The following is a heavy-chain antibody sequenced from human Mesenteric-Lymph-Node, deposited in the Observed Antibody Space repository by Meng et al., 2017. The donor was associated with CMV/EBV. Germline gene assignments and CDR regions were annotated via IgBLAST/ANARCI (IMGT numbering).Heavy chain of an antibody. CDR3: AGGIAAAGSRWFDP. CDR1: GGTFSSYT. J-gene: IGHJ5*02. Sequence: QVQLVQSGAEVKKPGSSVKVSCKASGGTFSSYTISWVRQATGQGLECMGRIIPILGIANYAQKFQGRVTITADKSTSTAYMELSSLRSEDTAVYYCAGGIAAAGSRWFDPWGQGTLVTVSS. CDR2: IIPILGIA. D-gene: IGHD6-13*01. V-gene: IGHV1-69*02.